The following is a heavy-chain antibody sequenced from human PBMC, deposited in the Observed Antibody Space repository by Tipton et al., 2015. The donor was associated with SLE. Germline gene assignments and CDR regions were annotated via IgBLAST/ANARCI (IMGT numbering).Heavy chain of an antibody. CDR2: IYPSGSI. D-gene: IGHD3-10*01. J-gene: IGHJ4*02. Sequence: TLSLTCTVSGGSISSSSYYWTWIRQPAGKGLQWIGSIYPSGSINFNPSRNSRVTMSVDTAKNQFSLKLPSVAATDTAAYYCARRPWGGFDYWGQGTLVTVSS. CDR1: GGSISSSSYY. V-gene: IGHV4-61*02. CDR3: ARRPWGGFDY.